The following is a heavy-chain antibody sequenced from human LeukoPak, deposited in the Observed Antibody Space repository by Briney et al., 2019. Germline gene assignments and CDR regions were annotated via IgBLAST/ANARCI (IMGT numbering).Heavy chain of an antibody. CDR2: IKQDGSEK. J-gene: IGHJ3*02. Sequence: PGGSLRLSCAASGFTVSSNYMSWVRQAPGKGLEWVANIKQDGSEKYYVDSVKGRFTISRDNAKNSLYLQMNSLRAEDTAVYYCARAYYDILTYDAFDIWGQGTMVTVSS. CDR3: ARAYYDILTYDAFDI. V-gene: IGHV3-7*01. D-gene: IGHD3-9*01. CDR1: GFTVSSNY.